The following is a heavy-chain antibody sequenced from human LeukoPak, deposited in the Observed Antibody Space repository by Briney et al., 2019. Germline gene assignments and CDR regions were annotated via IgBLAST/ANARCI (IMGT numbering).Heavy chain of an antibody. CDR1: GYTLTESS. Sequence: ASVKVSSKVSGYTLTESSMQWLRQAPGKGLEWMGGFDPESGETIFAQKFQGRVTVTEDTSTDTAYMELRGLRSEDTAVYYCATGGTMVQSNVFDIWGQGTMVIVSS. CDR2: FDPESGET. V-gene: IGHV1-24*01. J-gene: IGHJ3*02. CDR3: ATGGTMVQSNVFDI. D-gene: IGHD3-10*01.